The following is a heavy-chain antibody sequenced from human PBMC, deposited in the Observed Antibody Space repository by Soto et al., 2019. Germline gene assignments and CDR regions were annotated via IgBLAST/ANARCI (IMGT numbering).Heavy chain of an antibody. Sequence: EVQLVESGGGLVKPGGSLRLSCAASGFTFSNAWMSWVRQAPGKGLEWVGRIKSKTDGGTTDYAAPVKGRFTISRDDSKTTLYLQMISRKTEDTGVYYCTSDENGPYGYQEYFQHWGQGTLVTVSS. J-gene: IGHJ1*01. CDR1: GFTFSNAW. D-gene: IGHD3-16*02. CDR2: IKSKTDGGTT. CDR3: TSDENGPYGYQEYFQH. V-gene: IGHV3-15*01.